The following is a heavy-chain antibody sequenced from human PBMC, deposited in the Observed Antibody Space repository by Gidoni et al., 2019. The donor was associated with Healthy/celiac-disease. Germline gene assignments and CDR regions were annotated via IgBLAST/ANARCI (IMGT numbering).Heavy chain of an antibody. D-gene: IGHD6-13*01. CDR1: GDSVSNNLAV. CDR3: ARVSSGSAAVDY. CDR2: TYYMSKWET. Sequence: QVQLQESGPGLVKPSQTLSLTCAISGDSVSNNLAVWSCFRQYPSRGLEWIVRTYYMSKWETDYAVTVKSRITINPDTSQNHVPLQLNSVTPEDTALYYGARVSSGSAAVDYWGQGTLVTVSS. V-gene: IGHV6-1*01. J-gene: IGHJ4*02.